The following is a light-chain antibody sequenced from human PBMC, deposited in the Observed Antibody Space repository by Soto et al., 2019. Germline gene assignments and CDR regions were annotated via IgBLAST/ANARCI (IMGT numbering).Light chain of an antibody. CDR1: SGHSSYI. CDR3: ETWNINTRV. Sequence: QSVLTQSSSASASLGSSVKLTCTLSSGHSSYIIAWHQQQPGKAPRYLMKLEGSGSYNKGSGVPDRFSGSSSGTDRYLTISSLQSEDEADYYCETWNINTRVFGGGTQLTVL. CDR2: LEGSGSY. V-gene: IGLV4-60*03. J-gene: IGLJ2*01.